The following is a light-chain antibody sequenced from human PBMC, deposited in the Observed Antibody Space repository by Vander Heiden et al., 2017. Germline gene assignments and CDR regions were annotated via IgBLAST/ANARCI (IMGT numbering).Light chain of an antibody. CDR2: DDS. Sequence: SYVLTQPPSVSVAPGRTAQITCGGKNIGSKSVHWYQQRPGQAPVLVVYDDSDRPSGIPERFSGSNSGNAATLTISRVEAGDEADYYCQVWDSTTDHHVFATGTKVTVL. CDR3: QVWDSTTDHHV. J-gene: IGLJ1*01. CDR1: NIGSKS. V-gene: IGLV3-21*02.